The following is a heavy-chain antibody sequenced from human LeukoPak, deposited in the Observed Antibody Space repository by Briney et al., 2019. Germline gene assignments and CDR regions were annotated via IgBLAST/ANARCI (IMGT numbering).Heavy chain of an antibody. CDR2: MNPNSGNT. CDR3: ASGGYGSWSNDAFDI. D-gene: IGHD6-13*01. Sequence: GASVKVSCKASGYTFTSYDINWVRQATGQGLEWMGWMNPNSGNTGYAQKFQGGVTMTRNTSISTAYMELSSLRSEDTAVYYCASGGYGSWSNDAFDIWGQGTMVTVSS. CDR1: GYTFTSYD. V-gene: IGHV1-8*01. J-gene: IGHJ3*02.